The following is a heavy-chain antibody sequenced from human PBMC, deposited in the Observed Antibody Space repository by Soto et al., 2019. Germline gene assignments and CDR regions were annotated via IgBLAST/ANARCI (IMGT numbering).Heavy chain of an antibody. Sequence: SETLSLTCSVSGGSISRGGYYWSWIRQHPGRGLEWIGYIYYSGNTYYNPSLKSRVTISVDTSKNQFSLKLSAVTAADTAVYYCARGTVGATTDYFDYWGQGTLVTVYS. CDR1: GGSISRGGYY. V-gene: IGHV4-31*03. J-gene: IGHJ4*02. D-gene: IGHD1-26*01. CDR3: ARGTVGATTDYFDY. CDR2: IYYSGNT.